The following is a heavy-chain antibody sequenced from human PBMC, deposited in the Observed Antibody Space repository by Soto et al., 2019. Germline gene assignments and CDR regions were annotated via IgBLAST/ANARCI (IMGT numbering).Heavy chain of an antibody. CDR3: ARTDYQYCSSTSCPSYYYMDV. CDR2: ISAYNGNT. J-gene: IGHJ6*03. D-gene: IGHD2-2*01. CDR1: GYTFTSYG. Sequence: GASVKVSCKASGYTFTSYGISWVRQAPGQGLEWMGWISAYNGNTNYAQKLQGRVTMTTDTSTSTAYMELRSLRSDDTAVYYCARTDYQYCSSTSCPSYYYMDVWGTGTTVTVSS. V-gene: IGHV1-18*01.